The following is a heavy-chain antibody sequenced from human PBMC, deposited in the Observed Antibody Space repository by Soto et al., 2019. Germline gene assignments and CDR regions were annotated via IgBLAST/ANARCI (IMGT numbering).Heavy chain of an antibody. J-gene: IGHJ3*02. CDR1: GGSFSSSTYS. V-gene: IGHV4-39*01. D-gene: IGHD3-22*01. CDR3: ARLDSSGYYPFDI. CDR2: IFYSGST. Sequence: PSETLSLTCIVSGGSFSSSTYSWGWIRQPPGKGLEWVGNIFYSGSTFYNPSLKSRVTISVDTSKTQFSLRLSSVTAADTAVYYCARLDSSGYYPFDIWGQGTMVTVSS.